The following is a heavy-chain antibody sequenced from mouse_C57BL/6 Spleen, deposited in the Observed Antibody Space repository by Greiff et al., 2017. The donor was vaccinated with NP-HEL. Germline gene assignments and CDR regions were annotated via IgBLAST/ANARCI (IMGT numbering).Heavy chain of an antibody. CDR1: GFTFSDYG. J-gene: IGHJ3*01. CDR2: ISSGSSTI. CDR3: ARGGDYDWAY. Sequence: EVHLVESGGGLVKPGGSLKLSCAASGFTFSDYGMHWVRQAPEKGLEWVAYISSGSSTIYYADTVKGRFTISRDNAKNTLFLQMTSLRSEDTAMYYCARGGDYDWAYWGQGTLVTVSA. V-gene: IGHV5-17*01. D-gene: IGHD2-4*01.